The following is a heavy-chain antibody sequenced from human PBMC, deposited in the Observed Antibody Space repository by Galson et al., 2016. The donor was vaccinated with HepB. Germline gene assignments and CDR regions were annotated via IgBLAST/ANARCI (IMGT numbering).Heavy chain of an antibody. J-gene: IGHJ6*02. D-gene: IGHD2-8*02. CDR2: ISYDEGNK. CDR3: ARDRRHSPTGEFGAMMYCYYGMDV. V-gene: IGHV3-30*03. CDR1: GFTFSSYG. Sequence: SLRLSCAASGFTFSSYGMHWVRQAPGKGLEWVAVISYDEGNKYYADSVKGRFTISRDISKDTLYLHMNSLRAEDTAVYYCARDRRHSPTGEFGAMMYCYYGMDVWGQGTTVTVAS.